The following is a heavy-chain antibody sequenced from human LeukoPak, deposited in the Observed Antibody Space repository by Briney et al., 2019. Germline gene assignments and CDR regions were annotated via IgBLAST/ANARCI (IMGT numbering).Heavy chain of an antibody. D-gene: IGHD1-26*01. CDR1: GFTFSHYA. Sequence: GGSLRLSCAASGFTFSHYAMHWVRQAPGKGLEWLAFISYGGSNKYYADSVKGRFTISRDNSKNTVYLQMNSLRAEDTAVYYCAREAVGAIYFDYWGQGTLVTVSS. V-gene: IGHV3-30*04. CDR2: ISYGGSNK. CDR3: AREAVGAIYFDY. J-gene: IGHJ4*02.